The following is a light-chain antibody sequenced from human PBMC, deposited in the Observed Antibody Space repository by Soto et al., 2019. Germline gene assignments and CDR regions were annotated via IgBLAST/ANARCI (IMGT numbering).Light chain of an antibody. Sequence: DIPRTQSPSTLSASVGDTVTITCRASQSIDTWLAWHQPKPGRAPKLLISKASILESGVPSRFSGSGSGTDFTLTIKGLKPDDFAIDYCQQYISYRAFGQGTKVDIK. CDR3: QQYISYRA. CDR1: QSIDTW. V-gene: IGKV1-5*03. CDR2: KAS. J-gene: IGKJ1*01.